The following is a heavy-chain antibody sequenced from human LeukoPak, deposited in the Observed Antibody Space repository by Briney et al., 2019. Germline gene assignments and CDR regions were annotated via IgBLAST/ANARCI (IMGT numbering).Heavy chain of an antibody. CDR3: AIFGVVISGVRLDP. J-gene: IGHJ5*02. CDR1: GFTFSSYS. Sequence: TGGSLRLSCAASGFTFSSYSMNWVRQAPGKGLEWVSSISSSSSYIYYADSVKGRFTISRDNAKNSLYLQMNSLRAEDTAVYYCAIFGVVISGVRLDPWGQGTLVTVSS. D-gene: IGHD3-3*01. V-gene: IGHV3-21*01. CDR2: ISSSSSYI.